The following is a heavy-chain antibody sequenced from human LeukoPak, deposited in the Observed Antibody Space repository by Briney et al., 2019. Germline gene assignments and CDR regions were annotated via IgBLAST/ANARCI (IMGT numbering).Heavy chain of an antibody. Sequence: GSLRLSCAASGFTISSYGMHWVRQAPGKGLEWVAVIWYDGSNKYYADSVKGRFTISRDNSKNTLYLQMNSLRAEDTAVYYCARSLSSSSSSYYYYYGMDVWGQGTTVTVSS. CDR2: IWYDGSNK. V-gene: IGHV3-33*01. CDR3: ARSLSSSSSSYYYYYGMDV. D-gene: IGHD6-6*01. CDR1: GFTISSYG. J-gene: IGHJ6*02.